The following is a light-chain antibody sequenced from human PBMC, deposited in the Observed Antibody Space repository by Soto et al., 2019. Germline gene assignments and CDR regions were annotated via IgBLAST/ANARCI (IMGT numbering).Light chain of an antibody. CDR3: LQHNTYPWT. V-gene: IGKV1-17*01. Sequence: DIQMTQSPSSLSASVGERVTITCRASQGIRNELGWYQQKPGRAPKRLIYGVSNLQSGVPSRFSGSASGTEFTLTISSLQPEDSATYYCLQHNTYPWTFGQGTKVEVK. J-gene: IGKJ1*01. CDR1: QGIRNE. CDR2: GVS.